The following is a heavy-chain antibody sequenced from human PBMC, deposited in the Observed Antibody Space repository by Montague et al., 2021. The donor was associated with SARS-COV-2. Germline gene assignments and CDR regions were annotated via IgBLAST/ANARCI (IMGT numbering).Heavy chain of an antibody. Sequence: SLRLSCAASGFTFSSYSMNWVRQAPGKGLEWVSSISSSSYIYYADSVKGRFTISRDNAKNSLYLQMNSLRAEDTAVYYCARGKSTWNSDDAFDIWGQGTMVTVSS. V-gene: IGHV3-21*01. J-gene: IGHJ3*02. D-gene: IGHD1-7*01. CDR3: ARGKSTWNSDDAFDI. CDR2: ISSSSYI. CDR1: GFTFSSYS.